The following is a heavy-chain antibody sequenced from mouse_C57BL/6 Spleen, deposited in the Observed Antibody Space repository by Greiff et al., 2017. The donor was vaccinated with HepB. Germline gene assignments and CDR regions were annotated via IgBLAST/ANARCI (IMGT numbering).Heavy chain of an antibody. J-gene: IGHJ1*03. CDR1: GFTFSDYG. Sequence: VQLQQSGGGLVKPGGSLKLSCAASGFTFSDYGMHWVRQAPEKGLEWVAYISSGSSTIYYADTVKGRFTISRDKAKNTLFLQMTSLRSEDTAMYYCARPNWDGWYFDVWGTGTTVTVSS. CDR3: ARPNWDGWYFDV. D-gene: IGHD4-1*01. V-gene: IGHV5-17*01. CDR2: ISSGSSTI.